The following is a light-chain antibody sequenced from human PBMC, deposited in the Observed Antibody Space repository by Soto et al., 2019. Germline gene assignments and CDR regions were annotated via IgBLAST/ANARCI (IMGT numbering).Light chain of an antibody. CDR1: QTVRNNY. Sequence: EFVLTQSPGTLSLSPGERATLSCRASQTVRNNYLAWYQQKPGQAPRLLIYDASSRATGIPDRFSGGGSGTDFTLTISRLEPEDFAVYHCHQYGNSPITFGQGTRLEI. V-gene: IGKV3-20*01. CDR3: HQYGNSPIT. CDR2: DAS. J-gene: IGKJ5*01.